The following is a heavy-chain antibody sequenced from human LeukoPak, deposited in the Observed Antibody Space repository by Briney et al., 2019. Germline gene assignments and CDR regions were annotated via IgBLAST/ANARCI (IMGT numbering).Heavy chain of an antibody. CDR3: ARHLSGVTGYTYGRGIDY. V-gene: IGHV3-23*01. D-gene: IGHD5-18*01. CDR1: GFTFSIYA. Sequence: GGSLRLSCAASGFTFSIYAMTWVRQAPGKGLEWVSYISDSGDRTYYADSVKGRFTISRDNSKNTLYLQMNSLRAEDTAVYYCARHLSGVTGYTYGRGIDYWGQGTLVTVSS. CDR2: ISDSGDRT. J-gene: IGHJ4*02.